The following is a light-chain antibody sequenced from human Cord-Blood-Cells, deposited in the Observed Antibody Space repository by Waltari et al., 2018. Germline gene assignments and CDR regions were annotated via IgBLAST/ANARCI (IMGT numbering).Light chain of an antibody. CDR1: QSISSW. V-gene: IGKV1-5*03. CDR3: QQYNSDPYT. Sequence: IQMTQSPSTLSASVGDRVTIPCRASQSISSWLAWYQQKPGKAPKLRIYKATSLESGVPSRFSGSGSGKEVTLTISSLQTDDFATYYCQQYNSDPYTFGQGTKLEIK. J-gene: IGKJ2*01. CDR2: KAT.